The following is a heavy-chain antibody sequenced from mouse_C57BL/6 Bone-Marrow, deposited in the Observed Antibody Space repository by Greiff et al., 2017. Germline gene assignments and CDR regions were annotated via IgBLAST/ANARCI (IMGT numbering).Heavy chain of an antibody. D-gene: IGHD1-1*01. J-gene: IGHJ1*03. CDR3: ERPPYYYGSRGGYFDG. CDR1: GYTFTSYT. V-gene: IGHV1-4*01. CDR2: INPRSGYT. Sequence: QVHVKQSGAELARPGASVTLSCKASGYTFTSYTMHWVKQRPGQGLEWIGYINPRSGYTKYNQKFKDKATLTADKSSSTASMKLSSLTSEESAVYYWERPPYYYGSRGGYFDGWGTGTRVTVSA.